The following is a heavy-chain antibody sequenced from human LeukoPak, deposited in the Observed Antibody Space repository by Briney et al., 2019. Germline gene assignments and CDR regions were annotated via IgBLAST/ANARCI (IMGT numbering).Heavy chain of an antibody. V-gene: IGHV3-7*01. J-gene: IGHJ4*02. Sequence: GGSLRLSCAASGFTFSSYWMSWVRQAPGKGLGWVANIKQDGSEKYYVDSVKGRFTISRDNAKNSLYLQMNSLRAEDTAVYYCARVGGRGYDSPPTYEIDYWGQGTLVTVSS. CDR1: GFTFSSYW. CDR3: ARVGGRGYDSPPTYEIDY. CDR2: IKQDGSEK. D-gene: IGHD5-12*01.